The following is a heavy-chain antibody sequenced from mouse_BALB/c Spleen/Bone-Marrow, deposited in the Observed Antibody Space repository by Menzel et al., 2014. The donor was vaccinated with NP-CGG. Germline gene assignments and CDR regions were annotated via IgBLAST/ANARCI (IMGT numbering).Heavy chain of an antibody. J-gene: IGHJ3*01. D-gene: IGHD3-1*01. CDR3: ARGAARATWFAY. Sequence: EVQLVESGGGLVQPGGSRKLSSAASGFTFSSFGMHWVRQAPEKGLEWVAYISSGSSTIYYADTVKGRFAISRDNPKNTLFLQMTSLRSEDTAMYYCARGAARATWFAYWGQGTLVTVSA. CDR1: GFTFSSFG. CDR2: ISSGSSTI. V-gene: IGHV5-17*02.